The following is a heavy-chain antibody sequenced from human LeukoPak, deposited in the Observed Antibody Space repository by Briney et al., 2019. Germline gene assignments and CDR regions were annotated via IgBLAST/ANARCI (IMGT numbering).Heavy chain of an antibody. D-gene: IGHD2-2*01. CDR3: ARRIGYCSSTSCYSNWFDP. CDR1: GYSFTSYW. J-gene: IGHJ5*02. CDR2: IYPGDSDT. Sequence: GESLKISCKGSGYSFTSYWIGSVRQMPGKGLEWMGIIYPGDSDTRYRPSFQGQVTISADKSISTAYLQWSSLKASDTAMYYCARRIGYCSSTSCYSNWFDPWGQGTLVTVSS. V-gene: IGHV5-51*01.